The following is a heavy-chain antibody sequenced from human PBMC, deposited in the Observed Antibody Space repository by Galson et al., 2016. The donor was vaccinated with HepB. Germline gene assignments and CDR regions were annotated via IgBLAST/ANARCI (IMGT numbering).Heavy chain of an antibody. CDR1: GFTFSSYY. Sequence: SLRLSCAASGFTFSSYYMGWVRQAPGTGLEWVANIKDDGSDKYYVDSVKGRFTISRDNAKNSLYLQMDSLRAEDTAVYYCARPTDHSGSRGYAYLGSWGQGTLVTVSS. D-gene: IGHD3-22*01. V-gene: IGHV3-7*03. CDR2: IKDDGSDK. CDR3: ARPTDHSGSRGYAYLGS. J-gene: IGHJ4*02.